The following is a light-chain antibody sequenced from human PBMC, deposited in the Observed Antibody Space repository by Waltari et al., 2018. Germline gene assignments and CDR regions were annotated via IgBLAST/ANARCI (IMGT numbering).Light chain of an antibody. Sequence: QSVLTQPPSASGTPGQRVTISCSGSSSNIGRNTVNWYQQLPGTAPKLLIYSNNQRPSGVPDRFSGSKSGTSASLAISGLQSEDEADYYCAAWDDSLNGPNYVFGTGTKVTVL. CDR1: SSNIGRNT. J-gene: IGLJ1*01. V-gene: IGLV1-44*01. CDR3: AAWDDSLNGPNYV. CDR2: SNN.